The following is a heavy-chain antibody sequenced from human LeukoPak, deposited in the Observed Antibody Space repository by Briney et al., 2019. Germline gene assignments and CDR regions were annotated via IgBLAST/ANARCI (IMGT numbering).Heavy chain of an antibody. CDR3: TRWEVELALDV. D-gene: IGHD1-26*01. V-gene: IGHV3-73*01. J-gene: IGHJ6*04. CDR1: RLIFASSA. CDR2: IRSKANSYAT. Sequence: AGSMKPSCAASRLIFASSAIHCVRQASRKGREWDGPIRSKANSYATAYAASVKGRFTISRDDSKNTAYLQMNSLKTEDTAVYYCTRWEVELALDVWGKGTTVTVSS.